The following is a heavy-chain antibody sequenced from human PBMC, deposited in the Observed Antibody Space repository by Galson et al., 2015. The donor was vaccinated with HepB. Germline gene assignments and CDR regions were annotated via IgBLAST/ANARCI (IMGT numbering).Heavy chain of an antibody. CDR2: IWYDGSNK. J-gene: IGHJ3*02. Sequence: SLRLSCAASGFTFSSYGMHWVRRAPGKGLEWVAVIWYDGSNKYYADSVKGRFTISRDNSKNTLYLQMNSLRAEDTAVYYCARERSVPAFDIWGQGTMVTVSS. D-gene: IGHD3-3*01. V-gene: IGHV3-33*01. CDR1: GFTFSSYG. CDR3: ARERSVPAFDI.